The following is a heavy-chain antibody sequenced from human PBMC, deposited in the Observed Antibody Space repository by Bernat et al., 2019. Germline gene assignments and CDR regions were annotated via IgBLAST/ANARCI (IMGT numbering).Heavy chain of an antibody. CDR1: GFTFSSYS. D-gene: IGHD6-13*01. CDR3: ARGAVEYSSSWLDFDY. CDR2: ISSSSSTI. J-gene: IGHJ4*02. Sequence: EVQLVESGGGLVQPGGSLRLSCAASGFTFSSYSMNWVRQAPGKGLEWVSYISSSSSTIYYADSVKGRFTISRDNAKNSLYLQMNSLRAEDTAVYYCARGAVEYSSSWLDFDYWGQGTLVTVSS. V-gene: IGHV3-48*01.